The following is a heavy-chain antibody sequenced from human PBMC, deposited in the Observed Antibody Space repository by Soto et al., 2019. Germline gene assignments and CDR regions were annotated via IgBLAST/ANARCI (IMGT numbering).Heavy chain of an antibody. CDR2: ISGSGDRT. D-gene: IGHD3-22*01. V-gene: IGHV3-23*01. CDR1: GITISNYP. Sequence: DVQLLESGGGLVQPGGSLRLSCAASGITISNYPMSWVRQAPGKGLDWVSGISGSGDRTYYADSAKGRFTISKDISKNSLSLQLDSLGVEDTAVYLCVKDDGGYPSTAPHWGQGTLVTVSS. J-gene: IGHJ4*02. CDR3: VKDDGGYPSTAPH.